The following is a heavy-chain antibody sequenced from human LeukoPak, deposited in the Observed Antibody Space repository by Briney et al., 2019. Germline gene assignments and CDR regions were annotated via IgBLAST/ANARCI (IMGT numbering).Heavy chain of an antibody. J-gene: IGHJ5*02. CDR3: ARAGRGTTFPFGLTYNWFDP. CDR1: GYTFTSYA. D-gene: IGHD1-7*01. V-gene: IGHV1-69*13. Sequence: GASVKVSCKASGYTFTSYAMNWVRQAPGQGLEWMGGIIPIFGTADYAQKFQGRVTITADESTSTAYMELSRLRSDDTAVYYCARAGRGTTFPFGLTYNWFDPWGQGTLVTVSS. CDR2: IIPIFGTA.